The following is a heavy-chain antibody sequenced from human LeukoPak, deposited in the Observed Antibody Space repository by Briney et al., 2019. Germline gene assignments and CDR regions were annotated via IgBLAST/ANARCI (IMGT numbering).Heavy chain of an antibody. D-gene: IGHD2-15*01. Sequence: SETLSLTCTVSGGSISSSSYYWGWIRQPPGKGLEWIGSIYYSGSTYYNPSLKSRVIISVDTSKNQFSLKLSSVTAADTAVYYCARQEESQGIYCSGGSCYPIYFDYWGQGTLVTVSS. V-gene: IGHV4-39*01. CDR2: IYYSGST. J-gene: IGHJ4*02. CDR1: GGSISSSSYY. CDR3: ARQEESQGIYCSGGSCYPIYFDY.